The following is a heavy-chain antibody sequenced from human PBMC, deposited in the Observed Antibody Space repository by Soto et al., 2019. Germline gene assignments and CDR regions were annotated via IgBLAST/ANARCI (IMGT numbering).Heavy chain of an antibody. D-gene: IGHD3-10*01. J-gene: IGHJ4*02. Sequence: PXVSLRLSCAASGFTFSSYAMSWVRQAPGKGLEWVSAISGSGGSTYYADSVKGRFTISRDNSKNTLYLQMNSLRAEDTAVYYCATAMVRGVIEAYWGQGTLVTVSS. CDR3: ATAMVRGVIEAY. CDR2: ISGSGGST. CDR1: GFTFSSYA. V-gene: IGHV3-23*01.